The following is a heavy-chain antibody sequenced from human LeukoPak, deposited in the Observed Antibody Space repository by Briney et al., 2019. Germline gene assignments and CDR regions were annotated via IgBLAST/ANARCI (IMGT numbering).Heavy chain of an antibody. V-gene: IGHV1-2*02. CDR2: INPNSGGT. D-gene: IGHD2-2*01. Sequence: ASVKVSCKASGYTFTGYYMHWVRQAPGQGLEGMGWINPNSGGTNYAQKFQGRVTMTRDTSISTAYMELSRLRSDDTAVYYCARAYCSSTSCYYYYYGMDVWGQGTTVTVSS. CDR3: ARAYCSSTSCYYYYYGMDV. CDR1: GYTFTGYY. J-gene: IGHJ6*02.